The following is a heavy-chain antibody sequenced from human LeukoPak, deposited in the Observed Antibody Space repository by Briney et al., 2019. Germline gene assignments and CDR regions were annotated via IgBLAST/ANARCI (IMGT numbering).Heavy chain of an antibody. CDR2: FDPEDGET. CDR3: ATDPDFWSGYPPYYYYGMDV. J-gene: IGHJ6*02. D-gene: IGHD3-3*01. Sequence: ASVKVSCKASGYTFTSYGISWVRQAPGQGLEWMGGFDPEDGETIYAQKFQGRVTMTEDTSTDTAYMELSSLRSEDTAVYYCATDPDFWSGYPPYYYYGMDVWGQGTTVTVSS. V-gene: IGHV1-24*01. CDR1: GYTFTSYG.